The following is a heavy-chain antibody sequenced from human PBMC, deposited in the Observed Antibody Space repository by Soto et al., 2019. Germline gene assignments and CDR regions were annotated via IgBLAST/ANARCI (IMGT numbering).Heavy chain of an antibody. CDR3: ASDGDFDALDV. J-gene: IGHJ3*01. V-gene: IGHV3-66*01. D-gene: IGHD4-17*01. CDR1: GLTVSSNY. CDR2: IYNGGST. Sequence: EVQLVESGGGLVQPGGSLKLSCAASGLTVSSNYMSWVRRAPGEGLEWVSVIYNGGSTQYADCVKGRCTISSDNFKIMVYLQMNSLRAEDTAVYYCASDGDFDALDVWGQGTMVSVSS.